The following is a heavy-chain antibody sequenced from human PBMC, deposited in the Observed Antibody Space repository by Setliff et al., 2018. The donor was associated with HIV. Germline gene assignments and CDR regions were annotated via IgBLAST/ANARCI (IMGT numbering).Heavy chain of an antibody. CDR1: GASISGYY. D-gene: IGHD3-10*01. V-gene: IGHV4-59*01. Sequence: SETLSLTCNGSGASISGYYWSWIRQPPGKGLELIGYISYTGSTNYNPSLKSRVTISVDRSKNQFSLKLNSMTAADTAFYDFSRGNIPYISIIRGSAWLDPWGQGALVTVSS. J-gene: IGHJ5*02. CDR3: SRGNIPYISIIRGSAWLDP. CDR2: ISYTGST.